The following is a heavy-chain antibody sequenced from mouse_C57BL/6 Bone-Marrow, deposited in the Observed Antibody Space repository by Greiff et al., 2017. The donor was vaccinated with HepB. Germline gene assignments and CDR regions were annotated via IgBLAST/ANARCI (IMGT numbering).Heavy chain of an antibody. D-gene: IGHD1-1*01. CDR2: INPGSGGT. CDR3: AREGDYGSSYSDY. CDR1: GYAFTNYL. V-gene: IGHV1-54*01. J-gene: IGHJ2*01. Sequence: VQLQESGAELVRPGTSVKVSCKASGYAFTNYLIEWVKQRPGQGLEWIGVINPGSGGTNYNEKFKGKATLTADKAASTAYMQLSSLTSEDSAVYFCAREGDYGSSYSDYWGQGTTLTVSS.